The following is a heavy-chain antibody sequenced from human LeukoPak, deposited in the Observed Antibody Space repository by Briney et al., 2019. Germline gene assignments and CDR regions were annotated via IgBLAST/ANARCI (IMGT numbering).Heavy chain of an antibody. CDR3: ARDPTFGYSSS. J-gene: IGHJ4*02. V-gene: IGHV4-31*03. CDR1: GGSSSSGGYY. CDR2: IYYSGST. D-gene: IGHD6-13*01. Sequence: PQTLSLTCTVSGGSSSSGGYYWSWLRQHPGKGLEWIGYIYYSGSTYYNPSLKSRVTISIDTPRNQFSLKLSSVTAADTAVYYCARDPTFGYSSSWGQGTLVTVSS.